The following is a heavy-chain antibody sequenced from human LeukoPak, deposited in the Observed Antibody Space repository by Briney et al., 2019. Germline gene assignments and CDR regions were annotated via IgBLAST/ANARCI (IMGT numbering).Heavy chain of an antibody. J-gene: IGHJ4*02. CDR3: ARLNFWSGYG. D-gene: IGHD3-3*01. Sequence: GESLKISCKGSGYSFTSYWIGWVRQMPGKGLEWMGIVYPGDSDTRYSPSFQGQVTISADKSISTAYLQWSSLKVSDTAMYYRARLNFWSGYGWGQGTLVTVSS. V-gene: IGHV5-51*01. CDR2: VYPGDSDT. CDR1: GYSFTSYW.